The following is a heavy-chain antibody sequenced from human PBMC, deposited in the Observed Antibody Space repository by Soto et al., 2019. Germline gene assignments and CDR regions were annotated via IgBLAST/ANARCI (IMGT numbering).Heavy chain of an antibody. CDR1: GFTFSTDA. CDR3: AKEGYSGLYYFDY. CDR2: ISGIGGST. D-gene: IGHD1-26*01. Sequence: EVQLLASGGGLVQPGGSLRLSCAASGFTFSTDAMSWVRQAPGKGLEWVSTISGIGGSTFYAASVKGRFTISRDNSKNTLYLQMNSLRAEDTAVYYCAKEGYSGLYYFDYWGQGTLVTVSS. J-gene: IGHJ4*02. V-gene: IGHV3-23*01.